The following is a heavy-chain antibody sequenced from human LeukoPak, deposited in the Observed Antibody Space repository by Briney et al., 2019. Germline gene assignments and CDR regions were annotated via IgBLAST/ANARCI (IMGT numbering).Heavy chain of an antibody. CDR3: LYASGTY. CDR1: GVPISSLNYF. V-gene: IGHV4-39*07. Sequence: PSETLSLTCTVSGVPISSLNYFWAWVRQPPAKGPEWIGSIYYNGTTYHKSSLKSRLTISVDTSKDQFSLKLRSVTAADTAVYYCLYASGTYWGQGTLVTVSS. J-gene: IGHJ4*02. CDR2: IYYNGTT. D-gene: IGHD3-10*01.